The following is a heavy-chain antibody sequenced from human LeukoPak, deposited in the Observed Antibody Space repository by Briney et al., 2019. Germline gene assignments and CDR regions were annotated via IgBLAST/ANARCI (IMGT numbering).Heavy chain of an antibody. J-gene: IGHJ4*02. CDR3: ARSPYTNYPTSDY. CDR2: ISFDERDT. V-gene: IGHV3-30*04. CDR1: GFTFTNYA. D-gene: IGHD4-11*01. Sequence: GSSLRLSCAASGFTFTNYAMHWVRQAPGKGLEGVALISFDERDTYYADSVKGRFTISRDNSKNTLFLQMNSLRAEDTAVYFCARSPYTNYPTSDYWGQGTLVTVSS.